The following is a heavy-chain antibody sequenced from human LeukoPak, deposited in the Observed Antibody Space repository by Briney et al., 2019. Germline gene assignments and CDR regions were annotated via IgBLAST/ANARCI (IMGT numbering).Heavy chain of an antibody. CDR2: TYYRSKWYN. J-gene: IGHJ4*02. Sequence: SQTLSLTCAISGDSVSSNSAAWNWIRQSPSRGPEWLGRTYYRSKWYNDYAVSVKSRITINPDTSKNQFSLQLNSVTPEDTAVYYCARVREDIVATIVGYYFDYWGQGTLVTVSS. D-gene: IGHD5-12*01. CDR3: ARVREDIVATIVGYYFDY. V-gene: IGHV6-1*01. CDR1: GDSVSSNSAA.